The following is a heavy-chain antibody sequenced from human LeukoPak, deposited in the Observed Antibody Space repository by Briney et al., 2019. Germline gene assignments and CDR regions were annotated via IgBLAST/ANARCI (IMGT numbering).Heavy chain of an antibody. Sequence: GGSLRLSCAASRFTLCTYWMSCVRQAPGKGLEWVANIKQDGNEKYYVDCAEGRFTISRDNARNSLYLQMNSLRAEDTAVYYCARDEGGGIVVVTATQPHFDYWGQGTLVTVSS. V-gene: IGHV3-7*01. CDR1: RFTLCTYW. CDR2: IKQDGNEK. D-gene: IGHD2-21*02. J-gene: IGHJ4*02. CDR3: ARDEGGGIVVVTATQPHFDY.